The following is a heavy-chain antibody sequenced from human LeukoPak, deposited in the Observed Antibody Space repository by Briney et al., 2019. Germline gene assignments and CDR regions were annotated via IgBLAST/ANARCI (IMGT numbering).Heavy chain of an antibody. D-gene: IGHD6-19*01. CDR3: AKHDSSGWYGIDY. J-gene: IGHJ4*02. CDR1: GFTFSNYG. V-gene: IGHV3-23*01. CDR2: ISGSGDNT. Sequence: HPGRSLRLSCAAPGFTFSNYGMHWVRQPPGKGLEWVSGISGSGDNTYYADSVKGRFTISRDNSKNTLYLQMSSLRAEDTAVFYCAKHDSSGWYGIDYWGQGLLVTVSS.